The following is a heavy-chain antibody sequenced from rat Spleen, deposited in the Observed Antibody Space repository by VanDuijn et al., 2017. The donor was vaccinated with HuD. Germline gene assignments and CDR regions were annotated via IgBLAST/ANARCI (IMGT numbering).Heavy chain of an antibody. V-gene: IGHV5S10*01. D-gene: IGHD4-2*01. Sequence: EVQLVESGGGLIQPGRSLRLSCAASGFALSDYYMAWVRQAPTKGLEWVATISSDGSRPYYRDSVKGRFTISRANAKSTLNLQMDSLRSEDTATYYCARETGGVEYWGQGVMVTVSS. J-gene: IGHJ2*01. CDR2: ISSDGSRP. CDR1: GFALSDYY. CDR3: ARETGGVEY.